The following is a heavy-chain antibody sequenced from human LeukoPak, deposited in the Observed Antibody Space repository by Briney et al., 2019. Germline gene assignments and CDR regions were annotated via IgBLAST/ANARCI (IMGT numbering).Heavy chain of an antibody. CDR3: AKADEDIVVVPAAPVGYYMDV. CDR2: ISGSGGST. CDR1: GFTFSSHA. Sequence: GGSLRLSCAASGFTFSSHAVSWVRQAPGKGLEWVSAISGSGGSTYYADSVKGRFTISRDNSKNTLYLQMNSLRAEDTAVYYCAKADEDIVVVPAAPVGYYMDVWGKGTTVTVSS. J-gene: IGHJ6*03. D-gene: IGHD2-2*01. V-gene: IGHV3-23*01.